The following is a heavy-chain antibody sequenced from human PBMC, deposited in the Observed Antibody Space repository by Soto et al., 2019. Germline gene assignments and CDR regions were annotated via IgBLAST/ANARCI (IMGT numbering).Heavy chain of an antibody. CDR3: ARDFMMADLPRYYYGMDV. V-gene: IGHV1-3*01. Sequence: ASVKVSCKASGYTFTSYAMHWVRQAPGQRLEWMGWINAGNGNTKYSQKFQGRVTITRDTSASTAYMELSSLRSEDTAVYYCARDFMMADLPRYYYGMDVWGQGTTVTVSS. J-gene: IGHJ6*02. CDR2: INAGNGNT. D-gene: IGHD3-16*01. CDR1: GYTFTSYA.